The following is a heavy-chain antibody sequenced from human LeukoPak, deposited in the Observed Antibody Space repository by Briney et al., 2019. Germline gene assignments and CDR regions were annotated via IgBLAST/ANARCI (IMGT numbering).Heavy chain of an antibody. D-gene: IGHD5-18*01. CDR1: GGSFSGYY. CDR2: INHSGST. Sequence: SETLSLTCAVYGGSFSGYYWSWIRQPPRKGLEWIGEINHSGSTNYNPSLKSRVTISVDTSKNQFSLKLSSVTAADTAVYYCARVDSYAEDYWGQGTLVTVSS. CDR3: ARVDSYAEDY. V-gene: IGHV4-34*01. J-gene: IGHJ4*02.